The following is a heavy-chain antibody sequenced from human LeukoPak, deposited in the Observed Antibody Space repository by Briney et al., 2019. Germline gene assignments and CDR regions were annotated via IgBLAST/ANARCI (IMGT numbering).Heavy chain of an antibody. V-gene: IGHV4-61*02. Sequence: PSQTLSLTCTVSGGSISSGSYYWSWIRQPAGKGLEWIGRIYTSGSTNYNPSLKSRVTMSVDTSKNQFSLKLSSVTAADTAVYYCARGEMHYYDSSGYYREDAFDIWGQGTMVTVSS. CDR1: GGSISSGSYY. D-gene: IGHD3-22*01. CDR3: ARGEMHYYDSSGYYREDAFDI. CDR2: IYTSGST. J-gene: IGHJ3*02.